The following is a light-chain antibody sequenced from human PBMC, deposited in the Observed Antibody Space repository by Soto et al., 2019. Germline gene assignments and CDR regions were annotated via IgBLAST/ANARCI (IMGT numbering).Light chain of an antibody. CDR2: STN. Sequence: QAVVTQEPSFSVSPGGTVTLTCGLSSGSVSTSYYPTWYQQTPGQAPRTLIYSTNTRSSGVPDRFSGSILGNKAALTITGAQAEDESDYYCVLYMGSGFSDVVFGGGTKLTVL. V-gene: IGLV8-61*01. CDR3: VLYMGSGFSDVV. J-gene: IGLJ2*01. CDR1: SGSVSTSYY.